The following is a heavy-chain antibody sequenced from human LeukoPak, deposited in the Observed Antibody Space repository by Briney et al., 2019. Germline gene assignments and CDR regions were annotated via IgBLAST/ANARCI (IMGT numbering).Heavy chain of an antibody. V-gene: IGHV4-4*02. D-gene: IGHD3-10*01. Sequence: PSETLSLTCAVSGGSISSSNWWSWVRQPPGKGLEWIGEIYHSGSTNYNPSLKSRVTISVDKSKNQFSLKLSSVTAADTAVYYCAGDYYGSGSPYPDAFDIWGQGTMVTVSS. CDR3: AGDYYGSGSPYPDAFDI. CDR1: GGSISSSNW. CDR2: IYHSGST. J-gene: IGHJ3*02.